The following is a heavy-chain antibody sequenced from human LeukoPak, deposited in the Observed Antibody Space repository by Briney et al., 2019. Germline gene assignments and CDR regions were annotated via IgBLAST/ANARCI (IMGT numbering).Heavy chain of an antibody. V-gene: IGHV3-30*02. CDR1: GFTFSSYG. CDR3: AKDRGSSGRYAFDI. J-gene: IGHJ3*02. CDR2: IRYGGSNK. D-gene: IGHD6-19*01. Sequence: VGALRLSCAASGFTFSSYGMHWVRQAPGKGREWVAFIRYGGSNKYYADSVKGRFTISRDNSKNTLYLQMNSLRAEDTAVYYCAKDRGSSGRYAFDIWGQGTLVTVSS.